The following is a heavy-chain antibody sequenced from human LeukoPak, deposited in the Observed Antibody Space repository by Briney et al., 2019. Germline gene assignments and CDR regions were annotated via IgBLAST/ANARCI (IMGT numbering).Heavy chain of an antibody. CDR3: AKSSISGSGSYYPYYYGMDV. J-gene: IGHJ6*02. CDR2: INPDSGGT. D-gene: IGHD3-10*01. Sequence: ASVKVSCKASRYTFTAGYCMHWVRQAPGQGLEWMGWINPDSGGTNYAQEFQGRVTMTRDTSISTAYMELSRLRSDDTAVYYCAKSSISGSGSYYPYYYGMDVWGQGTTVTVFS. V-gene: IGHV1-2*02. CDR1: RYTFTAGYC.